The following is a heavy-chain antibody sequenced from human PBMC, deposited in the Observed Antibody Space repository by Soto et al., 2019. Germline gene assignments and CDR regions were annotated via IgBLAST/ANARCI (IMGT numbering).Heavy chain of an antibody. CDR1: GGSFKSGSYS. J-gene: IGHJ4*02. CDR3: ARGTSWQLPFDY. CDR2: VYHTGRT. D-gene: IGHD6-13*01. V-gene: IGHV4-61*01. Sequence: SETLSLTCTVSGGSFKSGSYSWSWIRQPPGKGLEWIGYVYHTGRTSYNPSLKSRVTISGDTSKNQFSLKLSSVTAADTAVYYCARGTSWQLPFDYWGQGTLVTVSS.